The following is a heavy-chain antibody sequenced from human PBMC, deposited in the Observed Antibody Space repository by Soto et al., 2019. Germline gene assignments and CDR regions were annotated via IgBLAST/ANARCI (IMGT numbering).Heavy chain of an antibody. D-gene: IGHD1-26*01. Sequence: ASVKVYCKASGYTFTSYYMHWVRQAPGQGLEWMGIINPSGGSTSYAQKFQGRVTMTRDTSTSTVYMELSSLRSEDTAVYYCAREVKWELLRNWFDPWGQGTLVTVSS. CDR1: GYTFTSYY. CDR2: INPSGGST. CDR3: AREVKWELLRNWFDP. J-gene: IGHJ5*02. V-gene: IGHV1-46*01.